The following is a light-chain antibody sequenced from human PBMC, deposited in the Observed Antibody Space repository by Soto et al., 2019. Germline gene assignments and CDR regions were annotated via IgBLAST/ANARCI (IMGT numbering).Light chain of an antibody. CDR2: EAS. V-gene: IGKV1D-13*01. Sequence: AIQLTQSPSSLSASVGDRVTINCRASQDIRNALAWYQQKPGEAPKLLISEASKLETGVSSRFGGSGSGTAFTLTITRLQPEDFATYYCQKFGHYPPLTFGGGTKVEI. CDR3: QKFGHYPPLT. J-gene: IGKJ4*01. CDR1: QDIRNA.